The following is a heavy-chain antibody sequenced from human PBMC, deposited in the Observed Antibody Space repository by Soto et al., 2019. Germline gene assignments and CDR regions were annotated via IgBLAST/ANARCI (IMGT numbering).Heavy chain of an antibody. V-gene: IGHV4-31*03. CDR1: GGSISSGGYY. D-gene: IGHD1-7*01. CDR2: IYYSGST. CDR3: ARGDLELLNFDY. J-gene: IGHJ4*02. Sequence: SETLSLTCTVSGGSISSGGYYWSWIRQHPGKGLEWIGYIYYSGSTYYNPSLKSRVTISVDTSKNQFSLKLSSVTAADTAVYYCARGDLELLNFDYWGQGTLVTVSS.